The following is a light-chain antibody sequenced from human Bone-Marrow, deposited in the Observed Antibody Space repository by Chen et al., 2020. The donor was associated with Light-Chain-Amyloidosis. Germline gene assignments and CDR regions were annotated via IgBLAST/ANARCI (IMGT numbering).Light chain of an antibody. Sequence: NFMLTQPHSVSESPGKTVIISCTRSSGSIATNYVQWYQQRPGSSPTTVIYEDDQRPSGVPDRFCGSIDRSTNSAYLTIAGLKPEDEADYCCQSYQGSSQGVFGGGTKLTVL. CDR2: EDD. V-gene: IGLV6-57*01. CDR1: SGSIATNY. CDR3: QSYQGSSQGV. J-gene: IGLJ3*02.